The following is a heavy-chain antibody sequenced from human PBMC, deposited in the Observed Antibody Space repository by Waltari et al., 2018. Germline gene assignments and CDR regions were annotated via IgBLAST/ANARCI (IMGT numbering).Heavy chain of an antibody. CDR1: GFNFSNYW. Sequence: EVQLVESGGGLVQPGGSLRLSCAASGFNFSNYWMHWVRQDPGKGLVWVSRIKSDGSSTSYADSVKGRFTISRDNAKNTLYLQMNSLRAEDTAVYFCARAGGGPLYYYYYYYMDVWGKGTTVTVSS. CDR2: IKSDGSST. J-gene: IGHJ6*03. V-gene: IGHV3-74*01. D-gene: IGHD1-26*01. CDR3: ARAGGGPLYYYYYYYMDV.